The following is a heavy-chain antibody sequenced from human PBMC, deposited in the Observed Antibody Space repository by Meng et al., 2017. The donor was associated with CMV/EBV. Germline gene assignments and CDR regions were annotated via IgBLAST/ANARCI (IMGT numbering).Heavy chain of an antibody. Sequence: GGSLRLSCAVSGFTFSGSAMHWVRQASGKGLEWVGRIRSKANSYSTAYAASVKGRFTISRDDSKNTAYLQMNSLKTEDTAVYYCTSRYFSSSWYWFDPWGQGTLVTVSS. CDR1: GFTFSGSA. V-gene: IGHV3-73*01. J-gene: IGHJ5*02. CDR3: TSRYFSSSWYWFDP. CDR2: IRSKANSYST. D-gene: IGHD6-13*01.